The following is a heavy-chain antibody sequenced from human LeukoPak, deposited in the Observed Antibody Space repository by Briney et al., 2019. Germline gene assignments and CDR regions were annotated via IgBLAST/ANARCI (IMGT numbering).Heavy chain of an antibody. D-gene: IGHD3-10*01. J-gene: IGHJ4*02. V-gene: IGHV4-34*01. Sequence: TSETLSLTCAVYGGSFSGYYWSWIRQPPGKGLEWIGEINHSGSTNYNPSLKSRVTISVDTSKNQFSLKLSSVTAADTAVYYCARGPITMVRGVIIIKRYFDYWGQGTLVTVSS. CDR3: ARGPITMVRGVIIIKRYFDY. CDR1: GGSFSGYY. CDR2: INHSGST.